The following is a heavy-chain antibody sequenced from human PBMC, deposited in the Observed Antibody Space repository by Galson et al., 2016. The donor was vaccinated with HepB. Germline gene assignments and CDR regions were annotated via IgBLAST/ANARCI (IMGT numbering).Heavy chain of an antibody. J-gene: IGHJ4*02. CDR2: ISHSGGTT. V-gene: IGHV3-23*01. CDR1: EFTFSSYA. D-gene: IGHD6-13*01. CDR3: AKDLWVRQQLAYYFDY. Sequence: SLRLSCAASEFTFSSYAMTWVRQAPGKGLEWVSGISHSGGTTYSAASVKGRFTVSRDNSKNTLYLQMSSLRAEDTAVYYCAKDLWVRQQLAYYFDYWGQGTLVTVST.